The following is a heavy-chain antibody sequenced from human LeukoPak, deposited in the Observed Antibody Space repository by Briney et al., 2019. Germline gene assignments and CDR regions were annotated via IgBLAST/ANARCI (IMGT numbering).Heavy chain of an antibody. J-gene: IGHJ3*02. V-gene: IGHV1-24*01. CDR3: ATHPGRTDAFDI. D-gene: IGHD1-1*01. Sequence: GASVKVSCKVSGYTLTELSMHWVRQAPGKGLEWMGGFDPEDGETIYAQKFQGRVTMTEDTSTDTAYMELSSLRSEDTAVYYCATHPGRTDAFDIWGQGTMVTVSS. CDR1: GYTLTELS. CDR2: FDPEDGET.